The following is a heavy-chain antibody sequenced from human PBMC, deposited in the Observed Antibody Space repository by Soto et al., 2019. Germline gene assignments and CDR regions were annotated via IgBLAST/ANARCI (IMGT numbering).Heavy chain of an antibody. CDR1: GWSFSGYY. D-gene: IGHD2-15*01. CDR2: INHSGST. Sequence: QVQLQQWGAGLLKPSETLSLTCAVYGWSFSGYYWSWIRQPPGKGLEWIGEINHSGSTNYNPSLISRVTISVDASKIQFSLKLSSVAAPHTIVYYCARTLGYCSVGSCYTLYYWGQGTLVTVSS. J-gene: IGHJ4*02. CDR3: ARTLGYCSVGSCYTLYY. V-gene: IGHV4-34*01.